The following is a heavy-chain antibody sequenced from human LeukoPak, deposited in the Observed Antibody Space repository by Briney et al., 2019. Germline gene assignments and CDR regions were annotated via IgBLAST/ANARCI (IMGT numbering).Heavy chain of an antibody. J-gene: IGHJ5*02. CDR1: GYTFTSYY. CDR3: ARDERLLERRPNWFDP. D-gene: IGHD1-1*01. V-gene: IGHV1-46*01. Sequence: ASVKVSCKASGYTFTSYYMHWVRQAPGQGLEWMGIINPSGGSTSYAQKFQGRVTMTTDTSTSTAYMELRSLRSDDTAVYYCARDERLLERRPNWFDPWGQGTLVTVSS. CDR2: INPSGGST.